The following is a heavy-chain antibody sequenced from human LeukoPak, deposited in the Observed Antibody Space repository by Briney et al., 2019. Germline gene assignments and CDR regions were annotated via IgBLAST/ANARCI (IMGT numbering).Heavy chain of an antibody. CDR1: GDPISSYY. CDR3: ARPPHYYDTSGYSV. V-gene: IGHV4-59*01. Sequence: SETLSLTCTVSGDPISSYYWSWLRQPPGKRLEWIGYVSNIETTNYNPSLKSRVTISVDTSKNQFSLRLNSVTAADTAVYYCARPPHYYDTSGYSVWGQGTLVTVSS. J-gene: IGHJ4*02. CDR2: VSNIETT. D-gene: IGHD3-22*01.